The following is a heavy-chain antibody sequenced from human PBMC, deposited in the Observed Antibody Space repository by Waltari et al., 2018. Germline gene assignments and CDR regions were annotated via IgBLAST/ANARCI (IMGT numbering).Heavy chain of an antibody. J-gene: IGHJ6*02. V-gene: IGHV3-53*01. Sequence: EVQLVESGGGLIQPGGYLRLSCAASGFTVSSNYMSWVRQAPGKGLEWVSVIYSGGSTYYADSVKGRFTISRDNSKNTLYLQMNSLRAEDTAVYYCARAIAAAGTVYYGMDVWGQGTTVTVSS. CDR1: GFTVSSNY. CDR2: IYSGGST. D-gene: IGHD6-13*01. CDR3: ARAIAAAGTVYYGMDV.